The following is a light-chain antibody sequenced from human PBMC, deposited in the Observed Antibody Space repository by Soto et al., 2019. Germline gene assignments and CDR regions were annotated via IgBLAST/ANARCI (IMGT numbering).Light chain of an antibody. J-gene: IGKJ1*01. CDR3: LQDHDDSWT. Sequence: AIQLTHSPSSLSASVGYRITITFRASRDIGSDLSWYQQKPAKAPTLLIYAASNLQSGVPSRFRGSRSGTEFTLTVSSLQPEDFATYYCLQDHDDSWTFGQGTKVDIK. CDR1: RDIGSD. V-gene: IGKV1-6*01. CDR2: AAS.